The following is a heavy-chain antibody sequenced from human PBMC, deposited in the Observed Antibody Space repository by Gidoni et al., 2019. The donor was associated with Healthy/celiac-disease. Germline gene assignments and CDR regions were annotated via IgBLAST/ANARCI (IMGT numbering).Heavy chain of an antibody. CDR3: ARHLSGSYWDGAFDI. CDR1: GFTFSSYG. CDR2: IWYGGSHK. D-gene: IGHD1-26*01. J-gene: IGHJ3*02. V-gene: IGHV3-33*01. Sequence: QVQLVESGGGVVQPGRSLRLSCAASGFTFSSYGMHWVRQAPGKGLEWVAVIWYGGSHKYYADSVKGRFTISRDNSKNTLYLQMNSLRAEDTAVYYCARHLSGSYWDGAFDIWGQGTMVTVSS.